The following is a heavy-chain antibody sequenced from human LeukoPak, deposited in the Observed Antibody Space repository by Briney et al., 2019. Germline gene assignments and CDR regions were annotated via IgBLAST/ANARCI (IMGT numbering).Heavy chain of an antibody. J-gene: IGHJ5*02. Sequence: GRSLRLSCAASGFTFSSYAMHWVRQAPGKGLEWVAVISYDGSNKYYADSVKGRFTISRDNSKNTLYLQMNSLRAEDTAVYYCAREIYCSGGSCYPSPLDPWGQGTLVTVSS. CDR3: AREIYCSGGSCYPSPLDP. CDR2: ISYDGSNK. D-gene: IGHD2-15*01. V-gene: IGHV3-30*04. CDR1: GFTFSSYA.